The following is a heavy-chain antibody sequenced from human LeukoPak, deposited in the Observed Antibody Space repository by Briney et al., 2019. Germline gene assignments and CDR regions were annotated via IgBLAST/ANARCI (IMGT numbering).Heavy chain of an antibody. Sequence: SVTLSLTCTVSGGSISSYYWSWIRQPPGKGLEWIGYIYHSGSTYYNPSLKSRVTISVNRSKNQFSLKLTSVTAADTAVYYCARGNDFWSGSAPHYYYYMDVWGNGTTVTVSS. J-gene: IGHJ6*03. V-gene: IGHV4-59*12. D-gene: IGHD3-3*01. CDR2: IYHSGST. CDR3: ARGNDFWSGSAPHYYYYMDV. CDR1: GGSISSYY.